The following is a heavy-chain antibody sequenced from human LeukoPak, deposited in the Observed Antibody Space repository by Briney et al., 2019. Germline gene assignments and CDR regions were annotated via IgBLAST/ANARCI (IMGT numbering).Heavy chain of an antibody. CDR3: ARDRAYGSGSYYT. J-gene: IGHJ4*02. CDR2: ISSSSSYI. D-gene: IGHD3-10*01. CDR1: GFTFSVYN. V-gene: IGHV3-21*01. Sequence: GGSLRLSCAASGFTFSVYNMNWVRQAPGKGLEWVSSISSSSSYIYYADSVKGRFTISRDNAKNSLYLQMNSLRAEDTAVYYCARDRAYGSGSYYTWGQGTLVTVSS.